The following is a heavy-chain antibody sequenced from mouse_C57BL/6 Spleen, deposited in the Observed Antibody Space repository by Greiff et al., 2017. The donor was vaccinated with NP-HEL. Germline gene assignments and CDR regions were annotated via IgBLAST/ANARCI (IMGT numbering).Heavy chain of an antibody. CDR1: GYTFTSYW. CDR2: IYPGSGST. J-gene: IGHJ4*01. Sequence: VKLQQPGAELVKPGASVKMSCKASGYTFTSYWITWVKQRPGQGLEWIGDIYPGSGSTNYNEKFKSKATLTVDTSSSTAYMQLSSLTSEDSAVYYCARLGGYDEAMDYWGQGTSVTVSS. V-gene: IGHV1-55*01. D-gene: IGHD2-2*01. CDR3: ARLGGYDEAMDY.